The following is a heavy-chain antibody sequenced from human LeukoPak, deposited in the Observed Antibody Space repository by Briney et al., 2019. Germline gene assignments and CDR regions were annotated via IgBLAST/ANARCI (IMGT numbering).Heavy chain of an antibody. CDR1: GFTLSSYE. CDR3: ARDDKGLGDAFDV. V-gene: IGHV3-21*01. CDR2: IDYSGGST. J-gene: IGHJ3*01. Sequence: GGSLRLSCTASGFTLSSYEMSWIRQAPGKGLEWVSSIDYSGGSTYYADSVKGRFTISRDNAKNSLYLQMNSLRAEDTAVYYCARDDKGLGDAFDVWGQGTMVTVSS. D-gene: IGHD3-16*01.